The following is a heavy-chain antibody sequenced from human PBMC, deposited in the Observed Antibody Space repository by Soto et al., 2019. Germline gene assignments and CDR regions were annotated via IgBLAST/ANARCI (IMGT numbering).Heavy chain of an antibody. V-gene: IGHV1-46*01. CDR2: INPSGGST. CDR1: GYTFTSYY. Sequence: ASVKVSCKASGYTFTSYYMHWVRQAPGQGLEWMGIINPSGGSTSYAQKFQGRVTMTRDTSTSTVYMELSSLRSEDTAVYYCARAGWITMIVVVITTPWAFDIWGQGTMVTVSS. D-gene: IGHD3-22*01. J-gene: IGHJ3*02. CDR3: ARAGWITMIVVVITTPWAFDI.